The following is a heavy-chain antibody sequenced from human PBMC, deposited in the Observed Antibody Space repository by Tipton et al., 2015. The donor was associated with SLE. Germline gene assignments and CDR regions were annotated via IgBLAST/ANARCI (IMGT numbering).Heavy chain of an antibody. CDR3: ARDLEAFDI. Sequence: TLSLTCTVPGGSISSSSYYWGWIRQPPGKGLEWIGSIYYSGSTYYNPSLKSRVTISVDTSKNQFSLKLSSVTAADTAVYYCARDLEAFDIWGQGTMVTVSS. CDR1: GGSISSSSYY. J-gene: IGHJ3*02. V-gene: IGHV4-39*07. D-gene: IGHD1-1*01. CDR2: IYYSGST.